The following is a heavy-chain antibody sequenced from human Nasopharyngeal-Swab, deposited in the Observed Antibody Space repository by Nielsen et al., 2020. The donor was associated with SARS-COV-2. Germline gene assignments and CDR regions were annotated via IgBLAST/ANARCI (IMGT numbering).Heavy chain of an antibody. CDR2: IRSKANRYAT. D-gene: IGHD5-12*01. V-gene: IGHV3-73*01. Sequence: VRQMPGKGLEWVGRIRSKANRYATAYAASVKGRFTISRDDSKNTAYLQMNSLKTEDTAVYYCTSVVATPWDLFDPWGQGTLVTVSS. CDR3: TSVVATPWDLFDP. J-gene: IGHJ5*02.